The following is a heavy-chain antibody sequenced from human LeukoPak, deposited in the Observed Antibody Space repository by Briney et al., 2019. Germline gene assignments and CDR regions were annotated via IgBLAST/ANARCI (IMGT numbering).Heavy chain of an antibody. CDR2: ISGSGGST. J-gene: IGHJ4*02. CDR3: AKVGSGYYPDYFDY. V-gene: IGHV3-23*01. Sequence: GGTLRLSCAASGFTFSSYGISWVRQAPGKGLEWVSAISGSGGSTYYADSVKGRFTISRDNSKNTLYLQMNSLRAEDTAVYYCAKVGSGYYPDYFDYWGQGTLVTVSS. D-gene: IGHD3-22*01. CDR1: GFTFSSYG.